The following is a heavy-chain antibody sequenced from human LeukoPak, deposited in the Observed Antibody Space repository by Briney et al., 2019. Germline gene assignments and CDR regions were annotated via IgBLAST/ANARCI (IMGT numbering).Heavy chain of an antibody. CDR3: ARDPGYSGYGGLDY. V-gene: IGHV3-74*01. D-gene: IGHD5-12*01. CDR1: GFTFSSYW. J-gene: IGHJ4*02. Sequence: GGSLRLSCAASGFTFSSYWMHWLRHAPGKGLVRVSRINSDGSSTSYADSVKGRFTISRDNAKNTLYLQMNSLRAEDTAVYYCARDPGYSGYGGLDYWGQGTLVTVSS. CDR2: INSDGSST.